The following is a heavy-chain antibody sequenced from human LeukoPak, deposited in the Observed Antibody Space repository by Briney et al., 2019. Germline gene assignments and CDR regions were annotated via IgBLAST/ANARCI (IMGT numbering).Heavy chain of an antibody. CDR2: ISSSSSYI. D-gene: IGHD3-22*01. V-gene: IGHV3-21*01. CDR3: AREFYYDSSGYYLDY. J-gene: IGHJ4*02. CDR1: GFTFSSYS. Sequence: GGSLRLSCAASGFTFSSYSTNWVRQAPGKGLEWVSSISSSSSYIYYADSVKGRFTISRDNAKNSLYLQMNSLRAEDTAVYYCAREFYYDSSGYYLDYWGQGTLVTVSS.